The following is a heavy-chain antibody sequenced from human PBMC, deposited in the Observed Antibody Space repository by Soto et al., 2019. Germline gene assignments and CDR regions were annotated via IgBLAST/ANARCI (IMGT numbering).Heavy chain of an antibody. CDR2: IYYSGST. D-gene: IGHD5-12*01. V-gene: IGHV4-31*03. CDR1: GGSISSGGYY. Sequence: SETLSLTCTVSGGSISSGGYYWSWIRQHPGKGLEWIGYIYYSGSTYYNPPLKSRVTISVDTSKNQFSLKLSSVTAADTAVYYCARGGDGYNAHYYYYGMDVWGQGTTVTVSS. J-gene: IGHJ6*02. CDR3: ARGGDGYNAHYYYYGMDV.